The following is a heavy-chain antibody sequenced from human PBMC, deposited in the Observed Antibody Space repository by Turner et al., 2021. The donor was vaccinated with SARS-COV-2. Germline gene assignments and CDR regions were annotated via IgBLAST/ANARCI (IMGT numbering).Heavy chain of an antibody. J-gene: IGHJ6*02. CDR3: AKDISSWYEGIAVAGTNYGMDV. Sequence: EVQLVGSGGVVVQPGGSLRVTWEAVGFNLDTNTLHWVRQALGKGLECVSLISWDGGSTNYADSVKGRFTISRDNSKNSLYLQMNSLRTEDTALYYCAKDISSWYEGIAVAGTNYGMDVWGQGTTVTVSS. D-gene: IGHD6-19*01. CDR2: ISWDGGST. CDR1: GFNLDTNT. V-gene: IGHV3-43*01.